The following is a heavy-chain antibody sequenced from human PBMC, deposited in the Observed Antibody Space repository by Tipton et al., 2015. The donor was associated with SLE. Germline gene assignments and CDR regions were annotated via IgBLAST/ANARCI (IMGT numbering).Heavy chain of an antibody. J-gene: IGHJ4*02. Sequence: TLSLTCTVSGVSISNFYWSWIRQPAGKGLEWIGRIYSSGSTNYNPSLKSRVPMSVDTSQNQFSLKLSSVTAADTAVYYCARVFVSRSHIPMVHGVNFDSWGQGTLVTVSS. CDR1: GVSISNFY. CDR3: ARVFVSRSHIPMVHGVNFDS. CDR2: IYSSGST. V-gene: IGHV4-4*07. D-gene: IGHD3-10*01.